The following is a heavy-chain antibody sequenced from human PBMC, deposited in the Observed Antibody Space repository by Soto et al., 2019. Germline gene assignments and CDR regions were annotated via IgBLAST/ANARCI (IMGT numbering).Heavy chain of an antibody. CDR1: GFTFSTYS. Sequence: PGGSLRLSCAASGFTFSTYSMNWVRQAPGKGLEWVSYISSSSSTIFYTGSVKGRFTVSRDNAKNSLYLQMNSLRAEDTAVYYCATPTYYYDSSGPPAYWGQGTLVTVSS. D-gene: IGHD3-22*01. J-gene: IGHJ4*02. CDR2: ISSSSSTI. CDR3: ATPTYYYDSSGPPAY. V-gene: IGHV3-48*01.